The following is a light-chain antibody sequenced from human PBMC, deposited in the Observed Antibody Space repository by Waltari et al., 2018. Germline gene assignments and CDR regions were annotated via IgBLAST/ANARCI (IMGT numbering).Light chain of an antibody. CDR1: QSIGNY. J-gene: IGKJ1*01. Sequence: EIVLTQSPDTLSLSPGERAPLSCRASQSIGNYLVWYQQRPGQAPRLLIYGASTRASGIPDRFSGSGYGTDFSLTISRLEPEDFAVYHCQKYDRLPVTFGQGTKVEIK. CDR3: QKYDRLPVT. V-gene: IGKV3-20*01. CDR2: GAS.